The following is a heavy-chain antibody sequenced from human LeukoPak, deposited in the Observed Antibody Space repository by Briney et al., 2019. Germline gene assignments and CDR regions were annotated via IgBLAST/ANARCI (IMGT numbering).Heavy chain of an antibody. J-gene: IGHJ4*02. V-gene: IGHV3-7*01. Sequence: GGSLRLSCEASRFTFRSYWMSWVRQAPGKGLEWVANINDDGSQKNYIASVRGRFTISRDNDKASLFLQMNSLSSEDTAVYYCARRNAGTWWSFDSWGQGTLVTVSS. D-gene: IGHD2-15*01. CDR2: INDDGSQK. CDR1: RFTFRSYW. CDR3: ARRNAGTWWSFDS.